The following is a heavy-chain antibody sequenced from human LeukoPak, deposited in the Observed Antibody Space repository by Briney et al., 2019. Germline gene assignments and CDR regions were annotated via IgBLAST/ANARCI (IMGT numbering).Heavy chain of an antibody. D-gene: IGHD4-11*01. CDR2: TTYDGTAK. CDR3: AKAGRNYHNWLDP. J-gene: IGHJ5*02. V-gene: IGHV3-30*18. Sequence: PGRSLRPSFSASGXDFIGYGRPWVRQAPGKGLEWVAVTTYDGTAKFYADSVEGRFTVSRDNSKNTLYLQMSTLRAEDTAVYYCAKAGRNYHNWLDPWGQGTLVTVSS. CDR1: GXDFIGYG.